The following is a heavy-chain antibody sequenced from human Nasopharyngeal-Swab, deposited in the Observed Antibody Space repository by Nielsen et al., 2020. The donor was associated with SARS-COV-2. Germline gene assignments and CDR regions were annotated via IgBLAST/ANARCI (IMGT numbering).Heavy chain of an antibody. V-gene: IGHV4-39*01. J-gene: IGHJ5*02. Sequence: SETLSLTCTVSGGSISSSSYYWGWIRQPPGKGLEWIGSIYYSGSTYYNPSLKSRVTISVGTSKNQFSLKLSSATAADTAVYYCARQIWLRFSWFDPWGQGTLVTVSS. CDR3: ARQIWLRFSWFDP. CDR2: IYYSGST. D-gene: IGHD5-12*01. CDR1: GGSISSSSYY.